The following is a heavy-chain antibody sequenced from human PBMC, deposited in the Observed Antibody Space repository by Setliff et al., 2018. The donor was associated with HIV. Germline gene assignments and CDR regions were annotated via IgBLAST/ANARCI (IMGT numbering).Heavy chain of an antibody. Sequence: GASVKVSCKASGYSLTSYSINWVRQPPGQGLEWMGYINTNTGNPTYAQGFTGRFVFSVDTPVSTAYLQIFSLKTEDTAVYYCTRDHTPPPNYDFWSGQIDLRNIFYYMDVWGTGSPVTVSS. CDR3: TRDHTPPPNYDFWSGQIDLRNIFYYMDV. V-gene: IGHV7-4-1*01. CDR1: GYSLTSYS. CDR2: INTNTGNP. J-gene: IGHJ6*03. D-gene: IGHD3-3*01.